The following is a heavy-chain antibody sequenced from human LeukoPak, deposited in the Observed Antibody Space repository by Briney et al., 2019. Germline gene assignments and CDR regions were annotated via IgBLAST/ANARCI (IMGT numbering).Heavy chain of an antibody. CDR1: GYTFTGYG. CDR3: ARGRTTVTTQRYFDL. Sequence: ASVRVSCKPSGYTFTGYGISWVRQAPGQGLEWMGWISAYNGDTNYAQNLQGRVTMTTDTSTSTAYMELRSLRSDDTAVYYCARGRTTVTTQRYFDLWGRGTLVTVSS. CDR2: ISAYNGDT. V-gene: IGHV1-18*01. J-gene: IGHJ2*01. D-gene: IGHD4-11*01.